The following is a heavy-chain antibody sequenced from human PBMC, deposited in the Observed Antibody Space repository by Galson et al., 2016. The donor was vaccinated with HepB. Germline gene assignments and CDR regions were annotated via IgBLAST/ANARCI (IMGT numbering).Heavy chain of an antibody. CDR1: GGSLDGFR. Sequence: SETLSLTCAVKGGSLDGFRWSWIRQLPGKGLEWLGEISHGGSTLYNPSLESRVTISVDTSANQFSLSLRSVTGADTGLYFCAKGRSVRLDSSTWKRRLCWFDPWGQGSQVTVSS. V-gene: IGHV4-34*01. CDR2: ISHGGST. CDR3: AKGRSVRLDSSTWKRRLCWFDP. D-gene: IGHD6-13*01. J-gene: IGHJ5*02.